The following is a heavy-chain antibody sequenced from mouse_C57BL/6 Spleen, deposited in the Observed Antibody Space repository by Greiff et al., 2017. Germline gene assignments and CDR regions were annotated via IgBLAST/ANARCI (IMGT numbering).Heavy chain of an antibody. V-gene: IGHV1-31*01. CDR1: GYSFTGYY. Sequence: EVQLQQSGPELVKPGASVKISCKASGYSFTGYYMHWVKQSHGNILDWIGYIYTYNGVSSYNQKFKGKATLTVDKSSSTAYMELRSLTSEDSAVYYCTRTYIYSNLAWFAYWGQGTLVTVSA. CDR3: TRTYIYSNLAWFAY. CDR2: IYTYNGVS. D-gene: IGHD2-5*01. J-gene: IGHJ3*01.